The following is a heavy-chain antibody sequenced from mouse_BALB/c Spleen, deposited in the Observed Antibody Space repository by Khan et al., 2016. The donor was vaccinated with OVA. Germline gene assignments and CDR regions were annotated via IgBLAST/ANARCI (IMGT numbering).Heavy chain of an antibody. Sequence: VQLKQSGPELVRPGASVKISCTASGYSFTGYFMNWVMQSHGKSLEWIGRINPHIGETFYNQRFKDKATLTVDESSSTAYMELRSLASEDSAVYYCTRIYSSDFDYWGQGTTLTVSP. V-gene: IGHV1-20*02. J-gene: IGHJ2*01. CDR2: INPHIGET. CDR1: GYSFTGYF. CDR3: TRIYSSDFDY. D-gene: IGHD1-1*01.